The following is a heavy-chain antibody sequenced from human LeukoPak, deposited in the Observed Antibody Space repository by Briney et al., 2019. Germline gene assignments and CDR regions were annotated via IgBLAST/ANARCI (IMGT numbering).Heavy chain of an antibody. CDR3: ARGPGMQYYYYYMDV. V-gene: IGHV1-69*06. CDR1: GGTFSSYA. J-gene: IGHJ6*03. CDR2: IIPIFGTA. Sequence: SVKVSCKASGGTFSSYAISWVRQAPGQGLERMGGIIPIFGTANYAQKFQGRVTITADKSTSTAYMELSSLRSEDTAVYYCARGPGMQYYYYYMDVWGKGTTVTVSS. D-gene: IGHD2-8*01.